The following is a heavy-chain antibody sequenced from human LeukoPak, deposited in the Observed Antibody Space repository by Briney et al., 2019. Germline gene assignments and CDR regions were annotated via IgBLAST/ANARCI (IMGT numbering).Heavy chain of an antibody. CDR2: ISSSSSYI. CDR1: GFTFSSYS. D-gene: IGHD1-26*01. Sequence: GGSLRLSCAASGFTFSSYSTNWVRQAPGKGLEWVSSISSSSSYIYYADSVKGRFTISRDNAKNSLYLQMNSLRAEDTAVYYCARALRIYYYFDYWGQGTLVTVSS. CDR3: ARALRIYYYFDY. V-gene: IGHV3-21*04. J-gene: IGHJ4*02.